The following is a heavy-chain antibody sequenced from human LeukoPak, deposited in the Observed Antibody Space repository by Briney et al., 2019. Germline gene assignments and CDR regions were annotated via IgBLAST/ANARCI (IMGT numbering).Heavy chain of an antibody. CDR2: IYPGDSDT. D-gene: IGHD3-3*01. Sequence: GESLKISCKGSGYRFTSYWIGWVRPMPGKGLEWMGIIYPGDSDTRYSPSFQGQVTISADKSISTAYLQWSSLKASDTAMYYCARQYDFWSGYHDYWGQGTLVTVSS. J-gene: IGHJ4*02. V-gene: IGHV5-51*01. CDR3: ARQYDFWSGYHDY. CDR1: GYRFTSYW.